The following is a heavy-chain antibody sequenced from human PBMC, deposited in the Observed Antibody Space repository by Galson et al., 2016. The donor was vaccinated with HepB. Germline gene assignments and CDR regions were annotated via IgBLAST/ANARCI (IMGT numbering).Heavy chain of an antibody. D-gene: IGHD3-16*02. CDR3: VRIAPPPVFRRTAGGLVAPPYYFDY. CDR1: GFSLDTRGMR. V-gene: IGHV2-70*04. CDR2: IDWDDDK. J-gene: IGHJ4*02. Sequence: PALVKPTQTLTLTCTFSGFSLDTRGMRVSWIRQSPGKALEWLARIDWDDDKYYSTSLKTRLAISKDTSRNQVVLTMTNMDPVDTATYFCVRIAPPPVFRRTAGGLVAPPYYFDYWGQGTLVIVSS.